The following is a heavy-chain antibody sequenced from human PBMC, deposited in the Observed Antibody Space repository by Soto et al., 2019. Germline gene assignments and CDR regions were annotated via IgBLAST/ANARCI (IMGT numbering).Heavy chain of an antibody. V-gene: IGHV3-23*01. CDR1: GFTFSSYA. D-gene: IGHD6-13*01. Sequence: EVQLLESGGGLVQPGGSLRLSCAASGFTFSSYAMGWVRQAPGKGLEWVSAISGSGGSTYYADSVKGRFTISRDNSKNTLYLQMNSLRAEDTAVYYCAKDLLAIYSSSWYYAFDIWGQGTMVTVSS. CDR3: AKDLLAIYSSSWYYAFDI. CDR2: ISGSGGST. J-gene: IGHJ3*02.